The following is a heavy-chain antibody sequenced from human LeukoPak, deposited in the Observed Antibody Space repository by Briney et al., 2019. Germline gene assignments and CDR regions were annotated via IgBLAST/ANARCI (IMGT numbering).Heavy chain of an antibody. CDR2: IYHSGST. Sequence: SGTLSLTCAVSGGSISSSNWWSWVRQPPGKGLEWIGEIYHSGSTNYNPSLKSRVTISVDKSKNQFSLKLSSVTAADTAVYYCARDTDGDYVLGWFDPWGQGTLVTVSS. J-gene: IGHJ5*02. CDR3: ARDTDGDYVLGWFDP. D-gene: IGHD4-17*01. CDR1: GGSISSSNW. V-gene: IGHV4-4*02.